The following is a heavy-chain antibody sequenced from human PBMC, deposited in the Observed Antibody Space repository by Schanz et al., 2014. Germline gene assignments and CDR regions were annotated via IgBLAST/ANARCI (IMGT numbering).Heavy chain of an antibody. J-gene: IGHJ4*02. CDR1: GFTFSTYA. D-gene: IGHD1-26*01. Sequence: EMQLLESGGGLVQPGGSLRLSCSASGFTFSTYAMSWVRQAPGKGLEWVSAINGNGGITYYADPVKGRFTISRDNAKNSLYLQMNSLRAEDTALYYCARDSGSHYLVDYWGQGTLVTVSS. CDR2: INGNGGIT. V-gene: IGHV3-23*01. CDR3: ARDSGSHYLVDY.